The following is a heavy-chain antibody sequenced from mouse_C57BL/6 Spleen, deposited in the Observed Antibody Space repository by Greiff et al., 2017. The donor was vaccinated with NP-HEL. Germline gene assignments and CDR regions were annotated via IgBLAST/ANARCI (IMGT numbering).Heavy chain of an antibody. Sequence: EVQGVESGGDLVKPGGSLKLSCAASGFTFSSYGMSWVRQTPDKRLEWVATISSGGSYTYYPDSVKGRFTISRDNAKNTLYLQMSSLKSEDTAMYYCARQGNWDSYYFDYWGQGTTLTVSS. CDR2: ISSGGSYT. D-gene: IGHD4-1*01. CDR1: GFTFSSYG. V-gene: IGHV5-6*01. J-gene: IGHJ2*01. CDR3: ARQGNWDSYYFDY.